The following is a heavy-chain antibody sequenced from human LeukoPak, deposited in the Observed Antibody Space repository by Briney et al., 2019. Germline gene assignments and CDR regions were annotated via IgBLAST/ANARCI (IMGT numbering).Heavy chain of an antibody. CDR1: GYTFTSYD. Sequence: ASVKVSCKASGYTFTSYDISWVRQAPGQGLEWMGIINPSGGSTNYAQNFQARVTMTRDTSTSTVYMELSSLRSEDTAVYYCARVRDGYNDAYDIWGQGTMVTVPS. V-gene: IGHV1-46*01. CDR2: INPSGGST. D-gene: IGHD5-24*01. J-gene: IGHJ3*02. CDR3: ARVRDGYNDAYDI.